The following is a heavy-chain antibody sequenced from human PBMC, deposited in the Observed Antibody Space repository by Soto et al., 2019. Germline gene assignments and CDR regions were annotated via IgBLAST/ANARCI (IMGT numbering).Heavy chain of an antibody. CDR3: XXXRPTXYYNS. V-gene: IGHV3-11*05. Sequence: QVQLVESGGDLVKPGGSLRLSCAASGFPFSDYYMSWIRQAPGKGLEWVSSISSSSSDTNYAQSVKGRFTISSDNATNSLPLEMXXLXXXXXXXXXXXXXRPTXYYNSWGQGTVVT. CDR2: ISSSSSDT. CDR1: GFPFSDYY. J-gene: IGHJ4*02. D-gene: IGHD2-21*01.